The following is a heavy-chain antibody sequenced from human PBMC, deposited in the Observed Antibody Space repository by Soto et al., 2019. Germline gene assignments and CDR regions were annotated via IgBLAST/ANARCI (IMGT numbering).Heavy chain of an antibody. Sequence: SETLSLTCTVSGGSISSYHWSWIRQPPGKGLEWIGYIHYSGSTNYNPSLKSRVTISLDTSKNQFSLKLSSVTAADTAMYYCARTTNYARNFDYWGQGTLVTVSS. J-gene: IGHJ4*02. CDR1: GGSISSYH. CDR2: IHYSGST. D-gene: IGHD1-7*01. CDR3: ARTTNYARNFDY. V-gene: IGHV4-59*08.